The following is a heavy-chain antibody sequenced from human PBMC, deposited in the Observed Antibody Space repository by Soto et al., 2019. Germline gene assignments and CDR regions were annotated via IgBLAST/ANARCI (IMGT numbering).Heavy chain of an antibody. CDR1: GFTFSSYG. Sequence: GGSLRLSCAASGFTFSSYGMHWVRQAPGKGLEWVAVISYDGSNKYYADSVKGRFTISRDNSKNTLYLQMNSLRAEDTAVYYCAKDGGYTAMVTENFDYWGQGTLVTVSS. CDR2: ISYDGSNK. J-gene: IGHJ4*02. CDR3: AKDGGYTAMVTENFDY. V-gene: IGHV3-30*18. D-gene: IGHD5-18*01.